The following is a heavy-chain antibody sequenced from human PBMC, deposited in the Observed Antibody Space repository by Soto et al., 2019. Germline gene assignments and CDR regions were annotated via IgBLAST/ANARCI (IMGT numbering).Heavy chain of an antibody. Sequence: PXATLSLTCNVSGGSVSDYYWSWIRQAPGKGLEWIGYIHERGVTNYNPSLKSRVTMSVDTSKNQFSLTLRSVHTADTAIYFCARDPAGDYGHWGRGTLVTVSS. V-gene: IGHV4-59*02. CDR1: GGSVSDYY. CDR2: IHERGVT. CDR3: ARDPAGDYGH. D-gene: IGHD4-17*01. J-gene: IGHJ4*02.